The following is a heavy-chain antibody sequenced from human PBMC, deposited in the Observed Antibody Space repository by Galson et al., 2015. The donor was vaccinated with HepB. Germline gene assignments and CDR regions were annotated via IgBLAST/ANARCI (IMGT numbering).Heavy chain of an antibody. CDR1: GFTFSSYG. D-gene: IGHD2-2*01. V-gene: IGHV3-30*18. CDR2: ISYDGSNK. Sequence: SLRLSCAASGFTFSSYGMHWVRQAPGKGLEWVAVISYDGSNKYYADSVKGRFTISRDNSKNTLYLQMNSLRAEDTAVYYCAKDVGDIVVVPAAEMEIDYWGQGTLVTVSS. CDR3: AKDVGDIVVVPAAEMEIDY. J-gene: IGHJ4*02.